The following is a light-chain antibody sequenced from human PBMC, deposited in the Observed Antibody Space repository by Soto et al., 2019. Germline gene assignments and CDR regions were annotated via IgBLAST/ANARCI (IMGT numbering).Light chain of an antibody. CDR3: QSFDSSLSAPI. Sequence: QSVLTQPPSVSGAPGQRVTISCTGNSSNIGTTYDVHWYRHLPGAAPKLLIYDNTYRPSGVPDRFSGSKSGTSASLAITGLQAEDEAYYYCQSFDSSLSAPIFGGGTKVTVL. V-gene: IGLV1-40*01. J-gene: IGLJ2*01. CDR2: DNT. CDR1: SSNIGTTYD.